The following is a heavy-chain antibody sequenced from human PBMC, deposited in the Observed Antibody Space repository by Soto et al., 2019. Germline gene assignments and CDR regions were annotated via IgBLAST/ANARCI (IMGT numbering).Heavy chain of an antibody. CDR2: INHSGST. CDR1: GGSFSGYY. J-gene: IGHJ5*02. V-gene: IGHV4-34*01. D-gene: IGHD3-10*01. CDR3: ARWTYYYGSGSYNGWFDP. Sequence: PSETLSLTCAVYGGSFSGYYWSWIRQPPGKGLEWIGEINHSGSTSYNPSLKSRVTISVDTSKNQFSLKLSSVTAADTAVYYCARWTYYYGSGSYNGWFDPWGQGTLVTVSS.